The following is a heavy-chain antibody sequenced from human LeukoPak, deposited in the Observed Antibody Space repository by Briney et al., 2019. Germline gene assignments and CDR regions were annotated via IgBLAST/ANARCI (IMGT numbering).Heavy chain of an antibody. V-gene: IGHV1-69*05. CDR2: IIPIFGTA. CDR3: ARDGYTRGSWFDP. J-gene: IGHJ5*02. D-gene: IGHD5-24*01. Sequence: SVKVSCKASGGTFSSYAISWVRQAPGQGLEWMGGIIPIFGTANYAQKFQGRVTITTDESTSTAYIELSSLRSEDTAVYYCARDGYTRGSWFDPWGQGTLVTVSS. CDR1: GGTFSSYA.